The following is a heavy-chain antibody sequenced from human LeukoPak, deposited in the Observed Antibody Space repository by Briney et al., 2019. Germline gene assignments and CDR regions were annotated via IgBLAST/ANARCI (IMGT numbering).Heavy chain of an antibody. J-gene: IGHJ4*02. D-gene: IGHD3-9*01. V-gene: IGHV1-2*02. CDR1: GYTFTGYY. Sequence: ASVKVSCKASGYTFTGYYMHWVRQAPGQGLEWMGWINPNSGGTNYAQKFQGRVTMTRDTSISTAYMELSRLRSDDTAVYYCARMGTLRYFDWLFYFDYWGQGTLVTVS. CDR3: ARMGTLRYFDWLFYFDY. CDR2: INPNSGGT.